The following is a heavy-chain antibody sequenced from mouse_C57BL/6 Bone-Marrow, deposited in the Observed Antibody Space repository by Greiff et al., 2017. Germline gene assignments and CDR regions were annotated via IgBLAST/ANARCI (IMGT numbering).Heavy chain of an antibody. J-gene: IGHJ4*01. CDR2: INPSTGGT. Sequence: VKLMESGPELVKPGASVKIFCKASGYSFTGYYMNWVKQSPEKSLEWIGEINPSTGGTTYNQKFKAKATLTVDKSSSTAYMQLKSLTSEDSAVYYCAREGGGTWHGLSMDYWGQGTSVTVSS. CDR3: AREGGGTWHGLSMDY. V-gene: IGHV1-42*01. D-gene: IGHD1-1*02. CDR1: GYSFTGYY.